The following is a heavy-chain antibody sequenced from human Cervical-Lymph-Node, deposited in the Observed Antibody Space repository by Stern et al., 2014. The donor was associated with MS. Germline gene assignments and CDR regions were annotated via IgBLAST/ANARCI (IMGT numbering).Heavy chain of an antibody. CDR2: IIPILGLA. V-gene: IGHV1-69*09. Sequence: QVQLVQSGAEVKKPGSSMNVSCKTSGGTFSSSYAITWMRQAPAQGLEWMGRIIPILGLANYAQKFQGRVIITADKSTSTTYMELSSLRSEDTAVYYCARGVVSNRAAATLHNLFDPWGQGTLVTVSS. D-gene: IGHD2-15*01. CDR1: GGTFSSSYA. J-gene: IGHJ5*02. CDR3: ARGVVSNRAAATLHNLFDP.